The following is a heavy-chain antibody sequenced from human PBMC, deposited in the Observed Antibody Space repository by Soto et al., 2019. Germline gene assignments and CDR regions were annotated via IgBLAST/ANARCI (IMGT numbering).Heavy chain of an antibody. CDR1: GFTFSSYD. V-gene: IGHV3-13*01. CDR2: IGTAGDT. CDR3: TRGADGFDY. D-gene: IGHD3-16*01. Sequence: EVQLVESGGDLVQPGGSLRLSCAASGFTFSSYDFHWVRQATGKGLEWVSGIGTAGDTYYAGSVKGRFIMSRENAKNSLYLQMNSLRAGDTGVYYCTRGADGFDYWGQGPLVTVSS. J-gene: IGHJ4*02.